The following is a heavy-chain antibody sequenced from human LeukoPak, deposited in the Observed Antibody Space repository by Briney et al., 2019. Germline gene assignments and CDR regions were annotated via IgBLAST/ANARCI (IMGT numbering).Heavy chain of an antibody. CDR3: ARQGAVGATGSFDY. V-gene: IGHV4-61*05. D-gene: IGHD1-26*01. CDR2: IYYSGST. Sequence: SETLSLTCTVSGGSISSSSYYWGWIRQPPGKGLEWIGYIYYSGSTNYNPSLKSRVTISVDTSKNQFSLKLSSVTAADTAVYYCARQGAVGATGSFDYWGQGTLVTVSS. CDR1: GGSISSSSYY. J-gene: IGHJ4*02.